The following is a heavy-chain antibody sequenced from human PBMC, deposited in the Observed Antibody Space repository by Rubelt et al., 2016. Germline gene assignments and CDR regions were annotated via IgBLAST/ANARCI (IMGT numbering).Heavy chain of an antibody. CDR3: ARTYYYDSSGYSDPLYYFDY. V-gene: IGHV4-30-4*07. J-gene: IGHJ4*02. CDR2: IYYSGST. D-gene: IGHD3-22*01. Sequence: SGGSISSGGYSWSWIRQPPGKGLEWIGYIYYSGSTYYNPSLKSRVTISVDTSKNQFSLKLSSVTAADTAVYYCARTYYYDSSGYSDPLYYFDYWGQGTLVTVSS. CDR1: GGSISSGGYS.